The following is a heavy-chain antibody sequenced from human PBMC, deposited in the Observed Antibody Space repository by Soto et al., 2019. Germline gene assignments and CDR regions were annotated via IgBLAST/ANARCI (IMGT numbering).Heavy chain of an antibody. CDR2: ISAYSGNT. Sequence: QVQLVQSGAEVKKPGASVKVSCKASGYTFTSYGISWVRQAPGQGLEWMGWISAYSGNTNYAQHLQGRVTMTTDTSTSTAYMELRSLRSDDTAVYFCARQYDILTGYYLEVGYWGQGTLVTVSS. CDR1: GYTFTSYG. CDR3: ARQYDILTGYYLEVGY. V-gene: IGHV1-18*01. D-gene: IGHD3-9*01. J-gene: IGHJ4*02.